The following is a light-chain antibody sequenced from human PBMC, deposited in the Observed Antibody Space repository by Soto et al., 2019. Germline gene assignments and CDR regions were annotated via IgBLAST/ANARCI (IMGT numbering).Light chain of an antibody. CDR3: TSFTSSNTWV. Sequence: QSVLTQPASVSGSPGRSITISCTGTSSDVGGYNYVSWFQQHPGKAPKLKIYEVSNRLSGVSNRFSGSKSGYTASLTISELQAEDEADYYCTSFTSSNTWVFGGGTKVTVL. CDR1: SSDVGGYNY. V-gene: IGLV2-14*03. J-gene: IGLJ3*02. CDR2: EVS.